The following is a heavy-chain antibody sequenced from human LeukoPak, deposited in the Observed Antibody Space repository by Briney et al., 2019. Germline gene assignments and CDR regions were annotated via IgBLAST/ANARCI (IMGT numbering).Heavy chain of an antibody. CDR3: ARGPGVDIVATIPSDY. CDR2: INHSGST. D-gene: IGHD5-12*01. CDR1: GGSFSGYY. V-gene: IGHV4-34*01. Sequence: SETLSLTCAVYGGSFSGYYWSWIRQPPGKGLEWIGEINHSGSTNYNPSLKSRVIISVDTSKNQFSLKLSSVTAADTAVYYCARGPGVDIVATIPSDYWGQGTLVTVSS. J-gene: IGHJ4*02.